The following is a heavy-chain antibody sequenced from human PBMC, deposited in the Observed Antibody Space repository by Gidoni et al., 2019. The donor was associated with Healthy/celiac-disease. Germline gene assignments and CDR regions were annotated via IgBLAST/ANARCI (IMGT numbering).Heavy chain of an antibody. CDR2: IIPIFGTA. Sequence: QVQLVQSGAEVKKPGSSVKVSCKASGGTFSSYAISWVRQAPGQGLEWMGGIIPIFGTANYAQKFQGRVTITADESTSTAYMELSSLRSEDTAVYYCARFSIVATPGSPMRELWPRDWGQGTLVTVSS. V-gene: IGHV1-69*01. CDR1: GGTFSSYA. D-gene: IGHD5-12*01. CDR3: ARFSIVATPGSPMRELWPRD. J-gene: IGHJ4*02.